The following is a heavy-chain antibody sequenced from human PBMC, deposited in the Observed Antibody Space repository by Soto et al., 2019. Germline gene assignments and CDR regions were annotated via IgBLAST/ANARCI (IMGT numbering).Heavy chain of an antibody. CDR3: ATKDDHKDDQPYYYGMDV. Sequence: QVQLLQSGGEVKTPGTSLKVSCEAIGYTSSSYGINWVRQAPGQGLKWIGWISVFNADTKYAQKFQGRVAITKDPGTSTAHMELRSLRSDDAAVYFCATKDDHKDDQPYYYGMDVWGQGTTVTVSS. J-gene: IGHJ6*02. V-gene: IGHV1-18*01. CDR1: GYTSSSYG. CDR2: ISVFNADT. D-gene: IGHD3-16*01.